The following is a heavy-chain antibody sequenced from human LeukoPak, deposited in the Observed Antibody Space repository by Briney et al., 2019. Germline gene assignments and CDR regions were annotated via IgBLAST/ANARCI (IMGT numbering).Heavy chain of an antibody. CDR1: GFTFSSYA. V-gene: IGHV3-23*01. J-gene: IGHJ1*01. CDR3: AKDRPLHYYDSGGTKGYFQH. D-gene: IGHD3-22*01. CDR2: ISGSGGST. Sequence: PGGSLRLSCAASGFTFSSYAMSWVRQAPGKGLEWVSAISGSGGSTYCADSVKGRFTISRDNSKNTLYLQMNSLRAEDTAVYYCAKDRPLHYYDSGGTKGYFQHWGQGTLVTVSS.